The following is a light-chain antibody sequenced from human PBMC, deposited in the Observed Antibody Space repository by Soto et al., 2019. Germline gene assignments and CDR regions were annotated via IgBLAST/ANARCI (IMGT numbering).Light chain of an antibody. Sequence: DIQMTQSPSSLSASVGDNVTITCRASHSISTYSNWYQQNPGKPPNVLIYAASNLQSGVPSRFSGSGSGTDFTLTVSSLQLDDVATYSCKKAYNTPYTFGQGPNWRSN. CDR1: HSISTY. CDR2: AAS. CDR3: KKAYNTPYT. J-gene: IGKJ2*01. V-gene: IGKV1-39*01.